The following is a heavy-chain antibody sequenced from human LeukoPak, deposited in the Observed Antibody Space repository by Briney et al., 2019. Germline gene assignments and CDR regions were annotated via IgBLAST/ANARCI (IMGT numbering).Heavy chain of an antibody. CDR1: GGTFSSYA. CDR3: ARDPNLRQMEPISDAFDI. Sequence: SVKVSCKASGGTFSSYAISWVRQAPGQGLEWMGRIIPIFGTANYAQKFQGRVTITTDESTSTAYMELSSLRSEDTAVYYCARDPNLRQMEPISDAFDIWGQGTLVTVSS. CDR2: IIPIFGTA. D-gene: IGHD5-24*01. J-gene: IGHJ3*02. V-gene: IGHV1-69*05.